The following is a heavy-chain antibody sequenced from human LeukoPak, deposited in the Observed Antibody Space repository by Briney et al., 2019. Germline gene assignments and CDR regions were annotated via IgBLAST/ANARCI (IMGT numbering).Heavy chain of an antibody. Sequence: ASVKVSCKASGYTFTSYDINWVRQATGQGLEWMGWMNPNSGNTGYAQKFQGRVTITRDTSITTAYMELSSLRSEDTAVYYCVALGVVTHDAFDIWGQGTMVTVSS. D-gene: IGHD3-3*01. CDR2: MNPNSGNT. V-gene: IGHV1-8*03. CDR1: GYTFTSYD. J-gene: IGHJ3*02. CDR3: VALGVVTHDAFDI.